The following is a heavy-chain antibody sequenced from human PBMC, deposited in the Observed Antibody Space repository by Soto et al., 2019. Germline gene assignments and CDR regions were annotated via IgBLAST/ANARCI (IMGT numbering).Heavy chain of an antibody. V-gene: IGHV3-23*01. CDR2: ISVSGGGT. J-gene: IGHJ4*02. CDR3: AKSGGASPYYFNY. Sequence: EVQLLESGGGLVQPGGSLRLSCAASAFTFNTYAMGWVRQAPGKGLEWVSAISVSGGGTYYADSVKGRFTISRHTSKNTLYLQMNSLRAHDTAVYYCAKSGGASPYYFNYWGRRTLVTVSS. D-gene: IGHD1-26*01. CDR1: AFTFNTYA.